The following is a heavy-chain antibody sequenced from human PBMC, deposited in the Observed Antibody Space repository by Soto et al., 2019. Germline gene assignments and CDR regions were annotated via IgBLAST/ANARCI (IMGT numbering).Heavy chain of an antibody. V-gene: IGHV4-31*03. CDR3: ARGGRRSPGMDV. CDR1: GGSISSGGYY. Sequence: QVQLQESGPGLVKPSQTLSLTCTVSGGSISSGGYYWSWIRQHPGKGLEWIGYIYYSGSTYYNPSLKSRVXXXVXXSKTPFSLKLSSVTAADTAVYSCARGGRRSPGMDVWGQGTTVTVSS. CDR2: IYYSGST. J-gene: IGHJ6*02.